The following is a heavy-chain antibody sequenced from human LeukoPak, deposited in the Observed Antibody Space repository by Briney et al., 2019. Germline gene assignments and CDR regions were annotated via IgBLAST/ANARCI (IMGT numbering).Heavy chain of an antibody. J-gene: IGHJ4*02. Sequence: SETLSLTCTVSGGSLSSYYWSWIRQPPGKGLEWIGYIYYSGSTNYNPSLESRVTISVDTSKNQFPLKLSSVTAADTAVYYCARHTPILTGYPFDFWGQGTLVTVSS. V-gene: IGHV4-59*08. CDR3: ARHTPILTGYPFDF. CDR2: IYYSGST. D-gene: IGHD3-9*01. CDR1: GGSLSSYY.